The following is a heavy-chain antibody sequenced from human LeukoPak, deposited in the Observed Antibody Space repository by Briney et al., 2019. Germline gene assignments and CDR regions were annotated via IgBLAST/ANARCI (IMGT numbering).Heavy chain of an antibody. CDR2: IRYDGSNK. CDR3: AKKDTAMVLA. V-gene: IGHV3-30*02. Sequence: TGGSLRLSCAASGFTFSSYGMHWVRQAPGKGLEWVAFIRYDGSNKYYADSVKGRFTISRDNSKNTLYLQMNSLRAEDTAVYYCAKKDTAMVLAWGQGTLVTVSS. CDR1: GFTFSSYG. D-gene: IGHD5-18*01. J-gene: IGHJ5*02.